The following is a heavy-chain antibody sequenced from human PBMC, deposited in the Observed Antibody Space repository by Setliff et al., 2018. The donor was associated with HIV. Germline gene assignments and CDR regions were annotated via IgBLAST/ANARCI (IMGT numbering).Heavy chain of an antibody. CDR1: GRSISSSTYY. V-gene: IGHV4-39*01. Sequence: SETLSLTCTVSGRSISSSTYYWGWLRQPPGKGLEWIGSIYYTGNPQYNPSLKSRVTISVDASKNQFSLQLRSVTAADTAVYYCARPGMATLKVWVDNWGQGTLVTVSS. CDR3: ARPGMATLKVWVDN. J-gene: IGHJ5*02. D-gene: IGHD5-12*01. CDR2: IYYTGNP.